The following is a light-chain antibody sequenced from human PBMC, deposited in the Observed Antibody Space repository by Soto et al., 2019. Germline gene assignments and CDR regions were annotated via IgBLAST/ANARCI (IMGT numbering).Light chain of an antibody. CDR1: QSVSSIY. J-gene: IGKJ1*01. Sequence: ETVLSQSPPPLYLSLRQGATLSSRSIQSVSSIYLAWYPQNPGQAPRLLIYDASTRSTGIPDRFRGSGSGTDFTLNISRVEPEDFAVYFCQQYGYSPPWTFGQGTKVDIK. CDR3: QQYGYSPPWT. CDR2: DAS. V-gene: IGKV3-20*01.